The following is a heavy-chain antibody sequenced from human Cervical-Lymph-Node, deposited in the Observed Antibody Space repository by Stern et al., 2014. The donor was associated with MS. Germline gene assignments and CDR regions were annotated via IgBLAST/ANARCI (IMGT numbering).Heavy chain of an antibody. CDR2: IGPGVGHT. Sequence: VQLVESGAEVKKPGASVKVSCKTSGYTFTRYDIHWVRQAPGQGLEWMGLIGPGVGHTTYAQTWQGRVSMTRDTSATTVYMEFSSLRSEDTAVYFCARSGLGGAVGSWGQGTLVTVSA. CDR1: GYTFTRYD. D-gene: IGHD3-10*01. J-gene: IGHJ5*02. V-gene: IGHV1-46*04. CDR3: ARSGLGGAVGS.